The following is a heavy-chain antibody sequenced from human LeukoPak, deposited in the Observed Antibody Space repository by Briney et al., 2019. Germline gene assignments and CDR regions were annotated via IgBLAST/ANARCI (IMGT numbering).Heavy chain of an antibody. J-gene: IGHJ4*02. Sequence: KPSQTLSLTCTVSGGSISSYYWSWIRQPPGNGLEWLAYIYYSGSTNYSPSLERRVTISVDRSKNQVSLKLSSVTAADTAVYYCARGNVDTAMVTPFDYWGQGTLVTVSS. CDR2: IYYSGST. V-gene: IGHV4-59*01. D-gene: IGHD5-18*01. CDR3: ARGNVDTAMVTPFDY. CDR1: GGSISSYY.